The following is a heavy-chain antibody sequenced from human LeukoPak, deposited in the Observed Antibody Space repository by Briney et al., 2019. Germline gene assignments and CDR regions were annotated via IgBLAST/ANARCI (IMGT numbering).Heavy chain of an antibody. CDR1: GGSISSGGYS. V-gene: IGHV4-31*03. J-gene: IGHJ5*02. Sequence: SETLSLTCTVSGGSISSGGYSWSWIRQHPGKGLEWIGYIYYSGSTYYNPSLKSRVTISVDTSKNQFSLKLSSVTAADTAVYYCARQRAGFDPWGQGTLVTVSS. CDR3: ARQRAGFDP. D-gene: IGHD1-1*01. CDR2: IYYSGST.